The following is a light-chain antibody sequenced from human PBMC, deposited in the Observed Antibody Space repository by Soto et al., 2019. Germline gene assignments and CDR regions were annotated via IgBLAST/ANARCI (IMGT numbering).Light chain of an antibody. CDR2: EVS. J-gene: IGLJ3*02. CDR1: SSDVGGYDY. V-gene: IGLV2-8*01. CDR3: SSYAGSSNWV. Sequence: QSALTQPPSASGSPGQSVTIPCTGTSSDVGGYDYVSWYQQEPGKAPKVMIYEVSQRPSGVPDRYSGSKSGNTAFLTVSGLQADDEAVYYCSSYAGSSNWVFGGGTQLTVL.